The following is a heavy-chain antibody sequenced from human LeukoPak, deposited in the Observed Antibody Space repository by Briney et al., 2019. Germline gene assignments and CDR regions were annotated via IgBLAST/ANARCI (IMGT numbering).Heavy chain of an antibody. V-gene: IGHV3-23*01. J-gene: IGHJ4*02. CDR1: GFTFSIYA. D-gene: IGHD3-22*01. CDR2: ITSRGEST. CDR3: AKDRPNYYGSDGHYYRRDVDY. Sequence: PGGSLRLSCAASGFTFSIYAMSWVRQAPGKGLQWVSSITSRGESTWYEDSVKGRFTITRANSENRLYLQLHSLRAEDTAVYYVAKDRPNYYGSDGHYYRRDVDYWGRGTLVSVSS.